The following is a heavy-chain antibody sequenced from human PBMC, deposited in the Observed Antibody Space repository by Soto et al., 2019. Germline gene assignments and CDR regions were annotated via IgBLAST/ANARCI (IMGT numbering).Heavy chain of an antibody. CDR3: TRGDY. Sequence: WTWIRQHPGQGLEWSGFISYSGSTYYSSSLKGRVAISADTSKNQFSLKLNSVTAAETAVYYCTRGDYWGQGTLVTVSS. CDR2: ISYSGST. V-gene: IGHV4-31*02. J-gene: IGHJ4*02.